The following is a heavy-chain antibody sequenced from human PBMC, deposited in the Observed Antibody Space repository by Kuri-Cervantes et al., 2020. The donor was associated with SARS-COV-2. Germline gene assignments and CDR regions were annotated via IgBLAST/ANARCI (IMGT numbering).Heavy chain of an antibody. J-gene: IGHJ6*02. CDR2: ISGTGGGT. CDR1: GFTFKSYA. V-gene: IGHV3-23*01. Sequence: GESLKISCAASGFTFKSYAMNWVRQAPGKGLEWVSGISGTGGGTYYADSVKGRFTISRANSKNMLYLEMKSLRVEDTAVYYCAREIVVVPTTVRGSYHYYAMDVWGRGTTVTVSS. D-gene: IGHD2-2*01. CDR3: AREIVVVPTTVRGSYHYYAMDV.